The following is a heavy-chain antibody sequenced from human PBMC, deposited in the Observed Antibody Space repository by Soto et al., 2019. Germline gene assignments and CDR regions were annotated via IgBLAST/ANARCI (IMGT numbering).Heavy chain of an antibody. CDR1: GFTFSSYG. D-gene: IGHD3-10*01. V-gene: IGHV3-30*18. CDR2: IIYDGSTK. CDR3: AKDRMGAGVRGYFDY. J-gene: IGHJ4*02. Sequence: QVQLVESGGGVVQPGRSLRLSCAASGFTFSSYGMHWVRQAPGKGLEWVAVIIYDGSTKYYADSVKGRFTISRDNSKSTLYLLMNSLRAEDTAVYYCAKDRMGAGVRGYFDYWGQGTLVTVSS.